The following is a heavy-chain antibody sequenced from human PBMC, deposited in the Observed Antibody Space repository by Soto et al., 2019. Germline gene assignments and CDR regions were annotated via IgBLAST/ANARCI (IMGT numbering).Heavy chain of an antibody. V-gene: IGHV1-18*01. J-gene: IGHJ3*01. CDR3: GIAVRAGIIDA. Sequence: QVQLVQSGAEVKKPGAAVNVSCQTSGYTFTGYGINWVRQAPGHGLEWRGWISGLNGNTKYGQNIQGRVIMTTDTSTSTAYMEQRRLRYVDTAGYFRGIAVRAGIIDARGQGTML. CDR2: ISGLNGNT. CDR1: GYTFTGYG. D-gene: IGHD6-13*01.